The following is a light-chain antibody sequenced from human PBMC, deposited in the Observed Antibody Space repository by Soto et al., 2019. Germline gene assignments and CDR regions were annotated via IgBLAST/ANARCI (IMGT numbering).Light chain of an antibody. Sequence: QLVLTQPPSASASLGASVTLTCTLSSGYSNYKVDWYQQRPGKGPRFVMRVGTGGSVGSKGDGIPDRFSVLGSGLNRYLTVKNMQEEDESDYHCGADHGSGRNFVVVFGGGTKLTVL. CDR2: VGTGGSVG. V-gene: IGLV9-49*01. J-gene: IGLJ2*01. CDR1: SGYSNYK. CDR3: GADHGSGRNFVVV.